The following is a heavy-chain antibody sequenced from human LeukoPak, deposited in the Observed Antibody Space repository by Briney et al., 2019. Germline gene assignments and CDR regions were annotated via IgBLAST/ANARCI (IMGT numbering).Heavy chain of an antibody. J-gene: IGHJ4*02. CDR1: GYTFTSYG. V-gene: IGHV1-18*01. CDR3: ARDKEWYYYDSSGYYPFDY. Sequence: ASVKVSCKASGYTFTSYGISWVRQAPGQGLEWMGWISAYNGNTNYAQKLQGRVTMTTDTSTSTAYMELRSLRSDDTAVYYCARDKEWYYYDSSGYYPFDYWGQGTLVTVSS. D-gene: IGHD3-22*01. CDR2: ISAYNGNT.